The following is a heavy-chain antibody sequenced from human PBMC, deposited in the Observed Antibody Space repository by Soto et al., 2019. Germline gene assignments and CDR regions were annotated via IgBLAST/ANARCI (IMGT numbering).Heavy chain of an antibody. V-gene: IGHV3-33*01. CDR2: IWYNGSNK. D-gene: IGHD6-6*01. Sequence: QVQLVESGGGVVQPGRSLRLSCAASGFTFSSYGMHWVRQAPGKGLEWVAVIWYNGSNKYYADSVKGRFTISRDNSKNTLYLQMNSLRAEDTAVYYCARDSSSYFDYWGQGTLVTVSS. J-gene: IGHJ4*02. CDR3: ARDSSSYFDY. CDR1: GFTFSSYG.